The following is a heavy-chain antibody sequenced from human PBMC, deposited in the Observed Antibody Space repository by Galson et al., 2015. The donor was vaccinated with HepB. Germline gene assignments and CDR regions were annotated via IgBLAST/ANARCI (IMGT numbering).Heavy chain of an antibody. CDR1: GFTFSSYA. V-gene: IGHV3-64D*06. J-gene: IGHJ4*02. CDR2: ISSNGGST. D-gene: IGHD4-17*01. CDR3: VKALGDYGDYVAWGRDDY. Sequence: SLRLSCAASGFTFSSYAMHWVRQAPGKGLEYVSAISSNGGSTYYADSVKGRFTISRDNSKNTLYLQMSSLRAEDTAVYYCVKALGDYGDYVAWGRDDYWGQGTLVTVSS.